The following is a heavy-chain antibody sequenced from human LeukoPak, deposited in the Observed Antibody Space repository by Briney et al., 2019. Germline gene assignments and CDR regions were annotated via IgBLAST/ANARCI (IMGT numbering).Heavy chain of an antibody. D-gene: IGHD6-19*01. CDR3: ATVLVGSSGWLFEY. J-gene: IGHJ4*02. CDR1: GFTFSSYA. Sequence: GGSLRLSCAASGFTFSSYAMSWVRQAPGKGLECISGFSGSGGSTYYADSVKGRFFISRDNSKNTVYLQMNSLRDEDTAVYYCATVLVGSSGWLFEYWGQGTLVTVSS. V-gene: IGHV3-23*01. CDR2: FSGSGGST.